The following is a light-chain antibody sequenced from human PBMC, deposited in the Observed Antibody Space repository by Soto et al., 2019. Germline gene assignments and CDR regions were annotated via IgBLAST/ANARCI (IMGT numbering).Light chain of an antibody. CDR3: QQYYSYST. J-gene: IGKJ1*01. V-gene: IGKV1-5*03. CDR1: QSMNAW. CDR2: KSS. Sequence: DIPMTQSPSTLSASVGDRVTITCRASQSMNAWLAWYQQKPGKAPKLLIYKSSNLQSGVPSRFSGSGSGTEFTLTISSLQPDDFATYYCQQYYSYSTFGQGTKVEVK.